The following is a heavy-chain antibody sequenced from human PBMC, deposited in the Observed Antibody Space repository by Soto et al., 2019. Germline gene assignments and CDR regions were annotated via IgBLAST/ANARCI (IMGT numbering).Heavy chain of an antibody. Sequence: GGSLRLSCAASGFTFSSYSMNWVRQAPGKGLEWVSSISSSSSYIYYADAVKGRFTISRDNAKNSLYLQMNSLRAEDKAVYYCARDPGYCSSTSCRTYYYYGMDVWGQGTTVTVSS. V-gene: IGHV3-21*01. CDR2: ISSSSSYI. CDR3: ARDPGYCSSTSCRTYYYYGMDV. CDR1: GFTFSSYS. D-gene: IGHD2-2*01. J-gene: IGHJ6*02.